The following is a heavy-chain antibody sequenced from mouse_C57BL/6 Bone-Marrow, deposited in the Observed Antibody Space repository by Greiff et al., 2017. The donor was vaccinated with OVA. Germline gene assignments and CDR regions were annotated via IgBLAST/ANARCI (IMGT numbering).Heavy chain of an antibody. Sequence: DVQLQESGPGLVKPSQSLSLTCSVTGYSITSGYYWNWIRQFPGNKLEWMGYISYDGSNNYNPSLKNRISITRDTSKNQFFLKLNSVTTEDTATYYCARELTSFVWGTGTTVTVSS. CDR2: ISYDGSN. CDR3: ARELTSFV. D-gene: IGHD4-1*01. CDR1: GYSITSGYY. J-gene: IGHJ1*03. V-gene: IGHV3-6*01.